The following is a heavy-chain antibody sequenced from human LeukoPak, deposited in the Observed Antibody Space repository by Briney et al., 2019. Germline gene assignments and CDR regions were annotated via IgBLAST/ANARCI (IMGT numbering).Heavy chain of an antibody. CDR2: INTVNCNT. Sequence: ASVKDSFKASGYTFANYGMHWVRQAPRQSLEWMGWINTVNCNTKSSQKFQDRVAFTRDRYASTAYMELNSLSSEDTAVYYCARVPLSDSSGHYYPHWGQGTLVTVSS. CDR3: ARVPLSDSSGHYYPH. J-gene: IGHJ1*01. CDR1: GYTFANYG. V-gene: IGHV1-3*04. D-gene: IGHD3-22*01.